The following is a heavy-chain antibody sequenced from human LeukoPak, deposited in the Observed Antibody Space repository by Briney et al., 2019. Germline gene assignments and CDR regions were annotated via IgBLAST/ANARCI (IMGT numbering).Heavy chain of an antibody. V-gene: IGHV3-23*01. CDR2: VRTTDPTT. Sequence: GGSLRLSCAASGFTFSNFAMHWVRQAPGKGLEWVSIVRTTDPTTYYADSVKGRFTISRDNSKSTVYLQMNSLRAEDTAVYYCAKARYTAGWYQFDYWGRGTLVTVSS. CDR1: GFTFSNFA. CDR3: AKARYTAGWYQFDY. D-gene: IGHD6-19*01. J-gene: IGHJ4*02.